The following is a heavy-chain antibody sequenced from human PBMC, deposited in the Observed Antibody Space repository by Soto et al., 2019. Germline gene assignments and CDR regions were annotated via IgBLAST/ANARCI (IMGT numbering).Heavy chain of an antibody. CDR1: GGSFSGYY. J-gene: IGHJ6*02. D-gene: IGHD4-17*01. Sequence: SETLSLTCAVYGGSFSGYYWSWIRQPPGKGLEWIGEINHSGSTNYNPSLKGRVTISVDTSKNQFSLKLSSVTAADTAVYYCAIEGYGDYEDYYGMDVWGQGTTVTVSS. CDR2: INHSGST. V-gene: IGHV4-34*01. CDR3: AIEGYGDYEDYYGMDV.